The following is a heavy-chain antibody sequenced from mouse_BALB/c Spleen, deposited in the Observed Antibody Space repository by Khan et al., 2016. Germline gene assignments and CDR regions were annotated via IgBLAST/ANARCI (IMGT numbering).Heavy chain of an antibody. CDR2: ISDGGSYT. V-gene: IGHV5-4*02. D-gene: IGHD2-14*01. J-gene: IGHJ3*01. CDR1: GFTFSDYY. Sequence: EVELVESGGGLVKPGGSLKLSCAASGFTFSDYYMYWVRQTPDKRLEWVATISDGGSYTYYPDSVKGRFTISIDNAKNNLYLQMRSLKSEDTAMYYCARDDRWFAYWGQGTLVTVSA. CDR3: ARDDRWFAY.